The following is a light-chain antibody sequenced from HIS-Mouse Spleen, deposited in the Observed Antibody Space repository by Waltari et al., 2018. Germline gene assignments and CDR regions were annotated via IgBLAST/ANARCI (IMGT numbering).Light chain of an antibody. Sequence: DIQMTQSPSTLSASVGDRVTITCRASQSISSWLAWYQQKPGKAPKLLIYKASILESGVPSRFRGSGSGTEFTLTISSLQPDDFATYYCQQYNSYIFTFGPGTKVDIK. CDR2: KAS. CDR1: QSISSW. V-gene: IGKV1-5*03. J-gene: IGKJ3*01. CDR3: QQYNSYIFT.